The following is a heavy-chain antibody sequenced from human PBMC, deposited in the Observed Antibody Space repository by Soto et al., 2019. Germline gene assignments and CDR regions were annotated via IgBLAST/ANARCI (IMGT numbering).Heavy chain of an antibody. Sequence: SVKVSCKASGGTFSSYAISWVRQAPGQGLEWMGGIIPIFGTANYAQKFQGRVTITADKSTSTAYMELSSLRSEDTAVYYCATRAPYYYDSSSPFGDWGERTPV. CDR1: GGTFSSYA. J-gene: IGHJ4*02. D-gene: IGHD3-22*01. CDR2: IIPIFGTA. CDR3: ATRAPYYYDSSSPFGD. V-gene: IGHV1-69*06.